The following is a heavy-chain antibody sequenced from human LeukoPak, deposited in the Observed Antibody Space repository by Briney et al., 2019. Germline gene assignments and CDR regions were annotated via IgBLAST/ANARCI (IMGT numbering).Heavy chain of an antibody. Sequence: GGSLRLSCAASGFTFSSYAMSWVRQAPGKGLEWVSAISGSGGSTYYADSVKGRFTISRDNSKNTLYLQMSSLRAEDTAVYYCAKDALTYSSSWYYFDYWGQGTLVTVST. D-gene: IGHD6-13*01. CDR3: AKDALTYSSSWYYFDY. CDR2: ISGSGGST. J-gene: IGHJ4*02. CDR1: GFTFSSYA. V-gene: IGHV3-23*01.